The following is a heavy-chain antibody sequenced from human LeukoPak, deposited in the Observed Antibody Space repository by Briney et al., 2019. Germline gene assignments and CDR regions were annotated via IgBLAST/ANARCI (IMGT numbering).Heavy chain of an antibody. J-gene: IGHJ4*02. CDR1: GFTFSSYG. CDR3: AKDEMATISAPYY. Sequence: GGSLRLSCAASGFTFSSYGMHWVRQAPGKGREWVAFIRYDGSNKYYADSVKGRFTISRDNSKNTLYLQMNSLRAEDTAVYYCAKDEMATISAPYYWGQGTLVTVSS. V-gene: IGHV3-30*02. CDR2: IRYDGSNK. D-gene: IGHD5-24*01.